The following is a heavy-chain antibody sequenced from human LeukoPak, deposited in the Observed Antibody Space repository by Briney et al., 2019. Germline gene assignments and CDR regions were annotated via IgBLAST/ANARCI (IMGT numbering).Heavy chain of an antibody. CDR2: ISSSSSYI. D-gene: IGHD6-13*01. CDR3: ASHSKQHWFDP. V-gene: IGHV3-21*01. J-gene: IGHJ5*02. CDR1: GFTFSHYG. Sequence: GRSLRLSCAASGFTFSHYGMHWVRQAPGKGLEWVSSISSSSSYIYYADSVKGRFTISRDNAKNSLYLQMNSLRAEDTAVYYCASHSKQHWFDPWGQGTLVTVSS.